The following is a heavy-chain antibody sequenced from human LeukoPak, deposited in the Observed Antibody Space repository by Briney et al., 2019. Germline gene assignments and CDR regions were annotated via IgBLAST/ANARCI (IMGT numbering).Heavy chain of an antibody. D-gene: IGHD2-15*01. CDR3: ASDVDTGGYCSGGSCYH. CDR1: GGTFSSYA. J-gene: IGHJ5*02. V-gene: IGHV1-69*13. Sequence: SVKVSCKASGGTFSSYAISWVRQAPGQGLEWMGGIIPIFGTANYAQKFQGRVTITADESTSTAYMELSSLRSEDTAVYYCASDVDTGGYCSGGSCYHWGQGTLVTVSS. CDR2: IIPIFGTA.